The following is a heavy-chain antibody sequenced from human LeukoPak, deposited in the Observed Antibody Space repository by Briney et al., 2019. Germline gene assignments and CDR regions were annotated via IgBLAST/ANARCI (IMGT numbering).Heavy chain of an antibody. CDR3: ARVKRAYYFAY. J-gene: IGHJ4*02. CDR1: GGSFSGYY. CDR2: INHSGST. V-gene: IGHV4-34*01. Sequence: SGALSLTCAVYGGSFSGYYWSWIRQPPGKGVEWIEEINHSGSTNYNPSLTSRVTISVDTSKNQFSLKLNSVTAADTAVYYCARVKRAYYFAYCGQGPLATVSS.